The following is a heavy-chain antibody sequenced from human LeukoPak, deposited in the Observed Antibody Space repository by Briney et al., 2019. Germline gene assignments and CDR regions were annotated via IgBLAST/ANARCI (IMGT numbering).Heavy chain of an antibody. D-gene: IGHD6-19*01. Sequence: SGTLSLTCAVSGGSTSSSNWWSWGRQPPGKGLEWIGEIYHSGSTNYNPSLKSRVTISVDKSKNQFSLKLSSVTAADTAVYYCARARAVAGSRWFDPWGQGTLVTVSS. CDR2: IYHSGST. J-gene: IGHJ5*02. CDR3: ARARAVAGSRWFDP. CDR1: GGSTSSSNW. V-gene: IGHV4-4*02.